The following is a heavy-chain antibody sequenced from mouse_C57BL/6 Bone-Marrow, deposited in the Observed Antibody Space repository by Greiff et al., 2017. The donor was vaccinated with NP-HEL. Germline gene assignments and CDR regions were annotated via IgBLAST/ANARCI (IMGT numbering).Heavy chain of an antibody. D-gene: IGHD3-3*01. CDR1: GYSITSGYY. Sequence: DVQLQESGPGLVKPSQSLSLTCSVTGYSITSGYYWNWIRQFPGNKLEWMGHINYDGSNNYNPSLKNRISITRDTSKNQFFLKLNSVSTEDTATYYCARDLGGFAYWGQGTLVTVSA. CDR2: INYDGSN. V-gene: IGHV3-6*01. J-gene: IGHJ3*01. CDR3: ARDLGGFAY.